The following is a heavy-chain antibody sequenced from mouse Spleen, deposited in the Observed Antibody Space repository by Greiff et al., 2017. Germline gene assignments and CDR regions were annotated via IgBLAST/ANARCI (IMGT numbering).Heavy chain of an antibody. V-gene: IGHV5-12-1*01. Sequence: EVQGVESGGGLVKLGGSLKLSCAASGFTFSSYYMSWVRQTPEKRLEWVATISSGGGSTYYPDSVKGRFTISRDNAKNTLYLQMSSLNSEDTAVYYWARERGYDYDYWGQGTTLTVSS. CDR3: ARERGYDYDY. J-gene: IGHJ2*01. CDR1: GFTFSSYY. CDR2: ISSGGGST. D-gene: IGHD2-4*01.